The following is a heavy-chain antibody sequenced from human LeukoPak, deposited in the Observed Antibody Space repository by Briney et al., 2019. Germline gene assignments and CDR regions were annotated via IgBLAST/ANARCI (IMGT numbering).Heavy chain of an antibody. CDR2: IRYDGSNK. J-gene: IGHJ3*02. V-gene: IGHV3-30*02. CDR3: ARVSELQPAAGLFDAFDI. Sequence: PGGSLRLSCAASGFTFSSYGMHWVRQAPGKGLEWVAFIRYDGSNKYYADSVKGRFTISRDNSKNTQYLQMNSLRAEDTAVYYCARVSELQPAAGLFDAFDIWGQGTMVTVSS. CDR1: GFTFSSYG. D-gene: IGHD6-13*01.